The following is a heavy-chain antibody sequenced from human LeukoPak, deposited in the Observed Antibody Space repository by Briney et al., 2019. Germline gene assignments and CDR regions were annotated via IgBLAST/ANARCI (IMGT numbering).Heavy chain of an antibody. CDR3: AGGNGYSRKQTVYYFDY. D-gene: IGHD6-13*01. Sequence: SETLSLTCTVSGGSISSSSYYWGWIRQPPGKGLEWIGSIYYSGSTYYNPSLKSRVTISVDTSKNQFSLKLSSVTAADTAVYYCAGGNGYSRKQTVYYFDYWGQGTLVTVSS. CDR1: GGSISSSSYY. V-gene: IGHV4-39*01. CDR2: IYYSGST. J-gene: IGHJ4*02.